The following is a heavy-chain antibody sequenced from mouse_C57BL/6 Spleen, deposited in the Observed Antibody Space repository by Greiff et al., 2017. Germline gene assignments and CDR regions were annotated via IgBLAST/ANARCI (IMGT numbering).Heavy chain of an antibody. V-gene: IGHV1-55*01. J-gene: IGHJ3*01. D-gene: IGHD1-1*01. CDR2: IYPGSGST. CDR3: AREGYGSSPWFAY. CDR1: GYTFTSYW. Sequence: QVHVKQPGAELVKPGASVKMSCKASGYTFTSYWITWVKPRPGQGLEWIGDIYPGSGSTNYNEKFKSKATLTVAPSSSPAYMQLGSLTSADSAVYYCAREGYGSSPWFAYWGQGTLVTVSA.